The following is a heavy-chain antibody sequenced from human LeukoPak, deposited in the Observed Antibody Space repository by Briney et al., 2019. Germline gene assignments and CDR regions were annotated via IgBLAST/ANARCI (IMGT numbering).Heavy chain of an antibody. D-gene: IGHD3-10*01. J-gene: IGHJ5*02. CDR2: VYSTGSR. Sequence: SETLSLTCTVSGGSFSSTNYYWAWIRQPAGKGLEWIVRVYSTGSRSYSPSLKSRVTISVDTSTNQFSLKLTSVSAADTAVYYCARDRGITTARGVPSWFDPWGQGTLVTVSS. V-gene: IGHV4-61*02. CDR3: ARDRGITTARGVPSWFDP. CDR1: GGSFSSTNYY.